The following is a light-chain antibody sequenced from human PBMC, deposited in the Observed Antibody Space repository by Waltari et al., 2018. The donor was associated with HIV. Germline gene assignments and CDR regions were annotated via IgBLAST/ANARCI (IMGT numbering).Light chain of an antibody. J-gene: IGLJ1*01. CDR3: QSHDSSLSGYV. CDR2: GNS. Sequence: QSVLTQPPSVSGAPGQRVTISCTGSSSNIGAGYHVHWYQQLPGTAPKLLIYGNSNRSAGVPDRFSGSKSGTSASLAITWLQAEDEADYYCQSHDSSLSGYVFGTGTKVTVL. V-gene: IGLV1-40*01. CDR1: SSNIGAGYH.